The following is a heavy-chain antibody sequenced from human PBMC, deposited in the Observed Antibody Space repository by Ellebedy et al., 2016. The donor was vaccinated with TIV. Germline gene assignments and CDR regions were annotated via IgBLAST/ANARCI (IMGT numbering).Heavy chain of an antibody. Sequence: GESLKISXAASGFTFSSYGMHWVRQAPGKGLEWVAVISYDGSNKYYADSVKGRFTISRDNSKNTLYLQMNSLRAEDTAVYYCAKDHPSDTAMADYYYYYGMDVWGQGTTVTVSS. CDR3: AKDHPSDTAMADYYYYYGMDV. D-gene: IGHD5-18*01. CDR1: GFTFSSYG. J-gene: IGHJ6*02. V-gene: IGHV3-30*18. CDR2: ISYDGSNK.